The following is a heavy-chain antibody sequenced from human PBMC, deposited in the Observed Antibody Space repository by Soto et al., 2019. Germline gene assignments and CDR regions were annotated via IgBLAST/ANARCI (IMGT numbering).Heavy chain of an antibody. CDR3: AKASYGSGTYYFDY. CDR1: GFTFSSYA. Sequence: EVQLLESGGGLVQPGGSLRLSCAASGFTFSSYAMSWVRQAPGKGLEWVSAISGSGGSTYYADSVKGRLTISRDNSKNTLYLQMNRLRAEDTAVYYCAKASYGSGTYYFDYWGQGTLVTVSS. D-gene: IGHD3-10*01. CDR2: ISGSGGST. J-gene: IGHJ4*02. V-gene: IGHV3-23*01.